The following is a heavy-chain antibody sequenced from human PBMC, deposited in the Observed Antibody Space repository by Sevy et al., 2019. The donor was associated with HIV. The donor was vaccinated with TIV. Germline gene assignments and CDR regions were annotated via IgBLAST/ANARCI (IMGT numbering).Heavy chain of an antibody. D-gene: IGHD3-22*01. CDR3: AKHCSHYFDNSGYGEAFDV. CDR2: IHHSGST. J-gene: IGHJ3*01. Sequence: SETLSLTCSVSGASITSSIYYWAWIRQSPAKGLEWFGSIHHSGSTYYTLSLKSRVTISVDTSKNHFSLKMNSVTAADTAVYYCAKHCSHYFDNSGYGEAFDVWGQGTKVTVSS. V-gene: IGHV4-39*01. CDR1: GASITSSIYY.